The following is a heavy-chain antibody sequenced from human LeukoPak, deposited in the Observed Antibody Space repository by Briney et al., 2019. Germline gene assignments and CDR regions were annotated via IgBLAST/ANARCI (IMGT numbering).Heavy chain of an antibody. D-gene: IGHD3-22*01. CDR3: ARDSVNYYDSSGYSGGLDS. Sequence: GGSLRLSCAASGFTFSSYWMSWVRQAPGKGLEWVANIKQDGSEKYYVDSVKGRFTISRDNAKNSLYLQMNSLRAEDTAVYYCARDSVNYYDSSGYSGGLDSWGQGTLVTVSP. V-gene: IGHV3-7*03. J-gene: IGHJ4*02. CDR2: IKQDGSEK. CDR1: GFTFSSYW.